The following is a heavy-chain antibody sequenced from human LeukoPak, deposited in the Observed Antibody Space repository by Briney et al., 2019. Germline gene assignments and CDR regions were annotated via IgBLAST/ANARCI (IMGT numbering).Heavy chain of an antibody. CDR2: IYSGGST. Sequence: SETLSLTCTVSGGSLSSNNFYGGLIRQPPGKGLEWIGSIYSGGSTFYNPSLKSRVTLSVDTSKNQFSLKLSSVAAADTAVYYCARDTDSSGLDWGQGTLVTVSS. D-gene: IGHD3-22*01. CDR1: GGSLSSNNFY. CDR3: ARDTDSSGLD. V-gene: IGHV4-39*02. J-gene: IGHJ4*02.